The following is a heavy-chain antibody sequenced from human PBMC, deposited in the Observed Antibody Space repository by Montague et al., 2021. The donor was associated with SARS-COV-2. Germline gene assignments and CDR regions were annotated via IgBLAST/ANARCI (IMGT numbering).Heavy chain of an antibody. CDR3: AGQSASSPFDH. CDR2: VYYSGST. CDR1: GGSISTSNYY. J-gene: IGHJ4*02. Sequence: SETLSLTCSVSGGSISTSNYYWGRIRQPPGKGLEWIGSVYYSGSTYYNPPLKSRVTVSVDTSKNLFSLKISSVTAADTAVYFCAGQSASSPFDHWGQGTLVTVSS. D-gene: IGHD6-13*01. V-gene: IGHV4-39*01.